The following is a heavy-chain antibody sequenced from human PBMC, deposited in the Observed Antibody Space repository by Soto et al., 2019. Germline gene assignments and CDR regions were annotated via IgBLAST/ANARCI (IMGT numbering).Heavy chain of an antibody. CDR2: IYHSGST. D-gene: IGHD3-3*01. CDR1: GGSISSSNW. V-gene: IGHV4-4*02. J-gene: IGHJ4*02. Sequence: SETLSLTCAVSGGSISSSNWWSWVRQPPGKGLEWIGEIYHSGSTNYNPSLKSRVTISVDKSKNQFSLKLSSVTAADTAVYYCARRGYDFWSGYHYYFDYWGQGTLVPVYS. CDR3: ARRGYDFWSGYHYYFDY.